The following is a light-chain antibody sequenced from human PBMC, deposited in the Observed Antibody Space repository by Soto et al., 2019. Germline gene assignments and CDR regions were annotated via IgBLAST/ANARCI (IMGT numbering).Light chain of an antibody. CDR2: AAS. CDR3: QQSYSTTWT. J-gene: IGKJ1*01. V-gene: IGKV1-39*01. CDR1: QGFTTY. Sequence: DIQMTQSPSSLSASVGDSVSITCRASQGFTTYLNWYQQKPGNAPKLLIYAASTLQSGVPSRFSGSGSETDFTLTISSLQTEDFATYSCQQSYSTTWTFGQGTKVEIK.